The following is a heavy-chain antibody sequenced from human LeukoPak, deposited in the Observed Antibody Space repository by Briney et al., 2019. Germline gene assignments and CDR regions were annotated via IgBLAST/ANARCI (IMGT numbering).Heavy chain of an antibody. CDR1: GYTFSNYG. D-gene: IGHD3-22*01. J-gene: IGHJ4*02. V-gene: IGHV1-18*01. Sequence: ASVKVSRKASGYTFSNYGITWVRQAPGQGPEWMGWISAYNGNTNYAQNLQGRVTMATDTSTSTAYMELRSLRSDDTAVYYCARRLGYYDTSGYHTLDYWGQGTLVTVSS. CDR2: ISAYNGNT. CDR3: ARRLGYYDTSGYHTLDY.